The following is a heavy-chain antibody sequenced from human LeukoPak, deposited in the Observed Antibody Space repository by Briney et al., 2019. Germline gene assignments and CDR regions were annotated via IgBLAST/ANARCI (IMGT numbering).Heavy chain of an antibody. D-gene: IGHD6-13*01. CDR2: IYYSGST. V-gene: IGHV4-39*07. CDR1: GGSISSSSYY. Sequence: PSETLSLTCTVSGGSISSSSYYWRWIRQPPGKGLEWIGSIYYSGSTNYNPSIKSRVTISVDTSKNQFSLKLGSVTAADTAVYYCARENSNSWYLDYWGQGTLVTVSS. J-gene: IGHJ4*02. CDR3: ARENSNSWYLDY.